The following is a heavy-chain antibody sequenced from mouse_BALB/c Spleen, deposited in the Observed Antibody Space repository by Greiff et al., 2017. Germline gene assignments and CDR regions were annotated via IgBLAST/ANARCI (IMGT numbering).Heavy chain of an antibody. CDR1: GFTFSSFG. V-gene: IGHV5-17*02. J-gene: IGHJ3*01. CDR3: ARKEYGNSFAY. CDR2: ISSGSSTI. D-gene: IGHD2-10*02. Sequence: EVKVVESGGGLVQPGGSRKLSCAASGFTFSSFGMHWVRQAPEKGLEWVAYISSGSSTIYYADTVKGRFTISRDNPKNTLFLQMTSLRSEDTAMYYCARKEYGNSFAYWGQGTLVTVSA.